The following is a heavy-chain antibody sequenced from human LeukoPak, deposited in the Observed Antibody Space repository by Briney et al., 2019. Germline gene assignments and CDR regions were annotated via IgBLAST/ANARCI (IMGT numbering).Heavy chain of an antibody. CDR2: ISYDGSNK. D-gene: IGHD3-16*01. V-gene: IGHV3-30*03. CDR3: AISGGEVDY. Sequence: PGGSLRLSCAASGFTFSSYGMHWVRQAPGKGLEWVAVISYDGSNKYYADSVKGRFTISRDNSKNTLYLQMNSLRAEDTAVYYCAISGGEVDYWGQGTLVTVSS. CDR1: GFTFSSYG. J-gene: IGHJ4*02.